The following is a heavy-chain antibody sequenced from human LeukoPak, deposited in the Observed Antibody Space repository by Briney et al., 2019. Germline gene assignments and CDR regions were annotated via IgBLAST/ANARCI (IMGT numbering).Heavy chain of an antibody. J-gene: IGHJ4*02. CDR2: ISAYNGNT. V-gene: IGHV1-18*01. CDR1: GYTFTSYG. Sequence: ASVKVSCKASGYTFTSYGISWVRQAPGQGLEWMGWISAYNGNTNYAQKLQGRVTMTTDTSTSTAYMELRSLRSDDTAVYYCARATLSLYYYDSSGYLIDYWGQGTLVTVSS. D-gene: IGHD3-22*01. CDR3: ARATLSLYYYDSSGYLIDY.